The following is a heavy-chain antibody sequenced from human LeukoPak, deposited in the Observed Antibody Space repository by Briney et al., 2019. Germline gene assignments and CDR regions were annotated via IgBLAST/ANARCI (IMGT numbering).Heavy chain of an antibody. Sequence: SETLSLTCTVSGGSICSSSYYWGWIRQPPGKGLEWIGSIYYSGSTYYSPSLKSRVTISVDTSKNQFSLKLSSVTAADTAVYYCARGLGSSGYYSSPPHLYYFDYWGQGTLVTVSS. D-gene: IGHD3-22*01. CDR3: ARGLGSSGYYSSPPHLYYFDY. CDR2: IYYSGST. CDR1: GGSICSSSYY. J-gene: IGHJ4*02. V-gene: IGHV4-39*01.